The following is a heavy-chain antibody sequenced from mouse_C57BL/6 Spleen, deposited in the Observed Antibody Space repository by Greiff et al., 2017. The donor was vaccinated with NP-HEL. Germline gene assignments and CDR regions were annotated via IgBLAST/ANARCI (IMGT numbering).Heavy chain of an antibody. J-gene: IGHJ1*03. Sequence: VQLKQSGPELVKPGASVKISCKASGYSFTDYNMNWVKQSNGKSLEWIGVINPNYGTTSYNQQFKGKATLTVDQSSSTAYMQLNSLTSEDSAVYYWASSTGTYWYFEVWGTGTTVTVSS. V-gene: IGHV1-39*01. CDR3: ASSTGTYWYFEV. CDR2: INPNYGTT. CDR1: GYSFTDYN. D-gene: IGHD4-1*02.